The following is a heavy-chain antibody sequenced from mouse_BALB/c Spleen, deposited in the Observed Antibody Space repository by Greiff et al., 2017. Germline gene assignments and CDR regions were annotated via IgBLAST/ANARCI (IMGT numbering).Heavy chain of an antibody. CDR1: GFTFSSFG. CDR2: ISSGSSTI. J-gene: IGHJ4*01. CDR3: ASRRGLRGGAMDY. D-gene: IGHD3-1*01. Sequence: EVQRVESGGGLVQPGGSRKLSCAASGFTFSSFGMHWVRQAPEKGLEWVAYISSGSSTIYYADTVKGRFTISRGNPKNTLFLQLTSHRSEDTAMYYCASRRGLRGGAMDYWGQGTSVTVSS. V-gene: IGHV5-17*02.